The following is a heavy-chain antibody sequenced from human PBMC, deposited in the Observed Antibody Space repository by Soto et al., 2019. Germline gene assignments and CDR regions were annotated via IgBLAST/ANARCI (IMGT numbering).Heavy chain of an antibody. CDR3: VRVRGGGTYHFDY. CDR2: IRNKANSYTT. V-gene: IGHV3-72*01. J-gene: IGHJ4*02. D-gene: IGHD3-10*01. CDR1: GFTFSDHY. Sequence: PGGSLRLSCAASGFTFSDHYMDWVRQAPGKGLEWVGRIRNKANSYTTEYAASVKGRFTISRDDSKNSLYLQMNSLKTDDTAVYYCVRVRGGGTYHFDYWGQGTLVTVSS.